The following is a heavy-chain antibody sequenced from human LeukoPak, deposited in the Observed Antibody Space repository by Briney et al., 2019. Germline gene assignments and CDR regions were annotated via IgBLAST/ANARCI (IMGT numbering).Heavy chain of an antibody. CDR2: ISYDGTNQ. J-gene: IGHJ4*02. CDR3: AKDLNYDFWSGLGN. V-gene: IGHV3-30*18. CDR1: GFTFSSYG. Sequence: PGGSLRLSCAVSGFTFSSYGMYWIGQAPGKGLEWRAVISYDGTNQYYADSVKGRFTISRDNSKNTLYLQMNSLRAEDTAVYYCAKDLNYDFWSGLGNWGQGTLVTVSS. D-gene: IGHD3-3*01.